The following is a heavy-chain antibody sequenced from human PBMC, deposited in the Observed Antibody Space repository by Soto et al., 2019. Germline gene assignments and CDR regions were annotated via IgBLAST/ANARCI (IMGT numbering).Heavy chain of an antibody. CDR3: AKDKGSGYYMAWFDP. D-gene: IGHD3-3*01. J-gene: IGHJ5*02. Sequence: LRLSCAASGFTFSSYAMSWVRQAPGKGLEWVSAISGSGGSTYYADSAKGRFTISRDNSKNTLYLQMNSLRAEDTAVYYCAKDKGSGYYMAWFDPWGQGTLVTVSS. V-gene: IGHV3-23*01. CDR2: ISGSGGST. CDR1: GFTFSSYA.